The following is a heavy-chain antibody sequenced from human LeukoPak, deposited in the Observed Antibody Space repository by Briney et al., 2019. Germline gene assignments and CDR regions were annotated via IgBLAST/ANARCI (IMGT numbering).Heavy chain of an antibody. V-gene: IGHV4-34*01. D-gene: IGHD1-26*01. CDR3: ARGQRGGSYDAFDI. CDR2: INHSGST. CDR1: GGSFSGYY. Sequence: PSETLSLTCAVYGGSFSGYYWSWIRQPPGKGLEWIGEINHSGSTNYNPSLKSQVTISVDTSKNQFSLKLSSVTAADTAVYSCARGQRGGSYDAFDIWGQGTMVTVSS. J-gene: IGHJ3*02.